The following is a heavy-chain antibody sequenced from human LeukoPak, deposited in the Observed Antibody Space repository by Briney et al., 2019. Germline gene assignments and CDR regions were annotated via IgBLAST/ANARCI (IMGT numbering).Heavy chain of an antibody. D-gene: IGHD2-2*02. Sequence: PGGSLRLSCAVSGFTFTDYWMNWVRQAPGKGLEWVASIRQDGNEKSYMDAVKGRFTISRDNTRDSLYLQMSSLRVEDTAVYYCATLVDEAAIRGNDYWGQGTLVTVSS. CDR1: GFTFTDYW. CDR3: ATLVDEAAIRGNDY. CDR2: IRQDGNEK. J-gene: IGHJ4*02. V-gene: IGHV3-7*01.